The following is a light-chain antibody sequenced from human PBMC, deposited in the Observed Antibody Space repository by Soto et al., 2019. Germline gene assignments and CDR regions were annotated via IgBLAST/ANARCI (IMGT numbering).Light chain of an antibody. CDR2: DAS. Sequence: ELVMTQSPATLSVSPGERATLSCRASQSVSSNLAWYQQKSGQAPRLLIYDASTRATGIPTRFSDSGSGTEFTLTISSLQSEDFAVYYCQQYNNWPPYTFGQGTKLEIK. V-gene: IGKV3-15*01. CDR3: QQYNNWPPYT. CDR1: QSVSSN. J-gene: IGKJ2*01.